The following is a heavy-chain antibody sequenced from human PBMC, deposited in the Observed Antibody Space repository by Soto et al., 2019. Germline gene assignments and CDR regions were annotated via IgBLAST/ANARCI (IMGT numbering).Heavy chain of an antibody. CDR3: ARDLIGGCFFDY. J-gene: IGHJ4*02. V-gene: IGHV4-30-4*01. CDR1: GGSISSGDYY. CDR2: IYYSGST. Sequence: PSETLSLTCTVSGGSISSGDYYWSWIRQPPGKGLEWIGYIYYSGSTYYNPSLKSRVTISVDTSKNQFSLKLSSVTAADTAVYYCARDLIGGCFFDYWGQGTLVTVSS. D-gene: IGHD2-15*01.